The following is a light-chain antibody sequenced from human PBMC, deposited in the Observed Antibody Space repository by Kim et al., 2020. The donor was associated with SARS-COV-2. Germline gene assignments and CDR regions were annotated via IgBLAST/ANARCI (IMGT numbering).Light chain of an antibody. CDR2: DAS. CDR3: QQFESLPLT. V-gene: IGKV1-33*01. CDR1: QDISFY. J-gene: IGKJ4*01. Sequence: AFVGDRVTLTCQASQDISFYLNWYQQRPGKAPKLLIFDASKLEPGVPSRFSGSGSGTDFNLIINSLQPEDFATYFCQQFESLPLTFGGGTKVEIK.